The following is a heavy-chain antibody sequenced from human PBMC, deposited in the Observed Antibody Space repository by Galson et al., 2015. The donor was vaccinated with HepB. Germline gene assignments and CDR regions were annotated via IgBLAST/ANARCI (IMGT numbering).Heavy chain of an antibody. CDR1: GYTFTNYA. V-gene: IGHV7-4-1*02. D-gene: IGHD3-3*01. Sequence: SVKVSCKASGYTFTNYAMNWVRQAPGQGLEWMGWINTNTGNPTYAQGFTGRFVFSLDTSVSTAYLQISSLKAEDTAIYYCARGCRDFWSGPYYYYMDVWGKGTTVTVSS. CDR3: ARGCRDFWSGPYYYYMDV. CDR2: INTNTGNP. J-gene: IGHJ6*03.